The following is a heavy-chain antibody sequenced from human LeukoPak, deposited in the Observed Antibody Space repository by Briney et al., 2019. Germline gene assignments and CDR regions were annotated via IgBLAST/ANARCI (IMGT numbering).Heavy chain of an antibody. V-gene: IGHV3-30-3*01. J-gene: IGHJ4*02. CDR2: ISYDGSNK. Sequence: PGGSLRLSCAASGFTFSSYWMSWVRQAPGKGLEWVAVISYDGSNKYYADSVKGRFTISRDNSKNTLYLQMNSLRAEDTAVYYCARGDDILTGYTGLGYWGQGTLVTVSS. CDR3: ARGDDILTGYTGLGY. CDR1: GFTFSSYW. D-gene: IGHD3-9*01.